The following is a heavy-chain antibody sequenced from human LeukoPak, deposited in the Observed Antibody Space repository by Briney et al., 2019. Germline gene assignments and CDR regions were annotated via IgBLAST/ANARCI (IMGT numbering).Heavy chain of an antibody. Sequence: PGGSLRLSCAASGFTFSSYSMNWVRQAPGKGLERVSLISSSGGYIYYADSVKGRFTISRDNAKNSLSLQMNSLRAEDAAVYYCARGGTYGYFFSPVRIDYWGQGTLVTVSS. J-gene: IGHJ4*02. CDR2: ISSSGGYI. D-gene: IGHD5-18*01. CDR3: ARGGTYGYFFSPVRIDY. CDR1: GFTFSSYS. V-gene: IGHV3-21*01.